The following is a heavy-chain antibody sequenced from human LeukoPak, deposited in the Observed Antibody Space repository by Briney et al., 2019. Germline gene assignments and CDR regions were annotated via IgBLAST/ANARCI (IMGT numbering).Heavy chain of an antibody. D-gene: IGHD2-2*01. CDR3: ARDFRPVVGVGGTFDY. Sequence: GGSLRLSCAASGFTFSSFEMNWVRQAPGKGLEWVSYISISGSTIYYADSVKGRFTISRDNAKNSLYLQMNSLRAEDTAVYYCARDFRPVVGVGGTFDYWGQGTLVTVSS. V-gene: IGHV3-48*03. J-gene: IGHJ4*02. CDR1: GFTFSSFE. CDR2: ISISGSTI.